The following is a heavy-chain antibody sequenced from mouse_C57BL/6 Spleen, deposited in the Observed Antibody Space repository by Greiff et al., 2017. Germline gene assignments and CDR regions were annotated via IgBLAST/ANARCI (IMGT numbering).Heavy chain of an antibody. D-gene: IGHD2-12*01. V-gene: IGHV7-3*01. CDR2: IRNKANGYTT. CDR1: GFTFTDYY. Sequence: EVMLVESGGGLVQPGGSLSLSCAASGFTFTDYYMSWVRQPPGKALEWLGFIRNKANGYTTEYSASVKGRFTISRYNSQSILYLQMNALRAEDSATYYCARYDSYYGWFAYWGQGTLVTVSA. J-gene: IGHJ3*01. CDR3: ARYDSYYGWFAY.